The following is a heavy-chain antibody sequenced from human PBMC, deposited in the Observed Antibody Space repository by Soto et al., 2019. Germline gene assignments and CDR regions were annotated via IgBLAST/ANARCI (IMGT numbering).Heavy chain of an antibody. CDR1: GFRFSDHY. CDR3: AGDPYYYGSAF. J-gene: IGHJ4*02. V-gene: IGHV3-11*01. CDR2: ISSSGATM. Sequence: QVQLVESGGGLVEPGGSLRLSCAASGFRFSDHYMTWIRQAPGKGLEWVSKISSSGATMYYADSVKGRFTVSRDNDQNSLYLQMNGLRAEDTAVYYCAGDPYYYGSAFWGQGTLVTVSS. D-gene: IGHD3-10*01.